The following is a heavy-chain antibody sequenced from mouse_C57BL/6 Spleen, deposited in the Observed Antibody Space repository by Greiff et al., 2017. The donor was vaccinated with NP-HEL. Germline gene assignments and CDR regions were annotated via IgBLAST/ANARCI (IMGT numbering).Heavy chain of an antibody. CDR3: ARYDYDGGGYAMDY. V-gene: IGHV5-6*02. J-gene: IGHJ4*01. CDR1: GFTFSSYG. Sequence: DVKLVESGGDLVKPGGSLKLSCAASGFTFSSYGMSWVRQTPDKRLEWVATISSGGSYTYYPDSVKGRFTISRDNAKNTLYLQMSSLKSEDTAMYYCARYDYDGGGYAMDYWGQGTSVTVSS. CDR2: ISSGGSYT. D-gene: IGHD2-4*01.